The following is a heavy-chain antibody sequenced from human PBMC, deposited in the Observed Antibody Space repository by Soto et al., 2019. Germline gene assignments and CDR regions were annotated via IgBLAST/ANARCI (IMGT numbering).Heavy chain of an antibody. D-gene: IGHD6-13*01. CDR2: ISESGGST. J-gene: IGHJ4*02. CDR1: RFSFSDYA. Sequence: GGSLRLSCAASRFSFSDYAMSWVRQAPGKGLEWVSVISESGGSTHYADSVRGRFTVSRDNSKNSLSLRMNSLRDEDTAVYFCAKRSPYSSGWYSPIFDYWGQGALVTVSS. CDR3: AKRSPYSSGWYSPIFDY. V-gene: IGHV3-23*01.